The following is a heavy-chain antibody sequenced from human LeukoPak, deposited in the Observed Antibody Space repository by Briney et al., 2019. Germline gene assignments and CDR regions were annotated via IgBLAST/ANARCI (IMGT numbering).Heavy chain of an antibody. J-gene: IGHJ4*02. D-gene: IGHD3-10*01. V-gene: IGHV3-23*01. Sequence: GGSLRLSCAASGFTFTSYAMTWVRQAPGEGLEWVSSISGGTSTYYADSVKGRFTISRDNSKNTLYLQMNSLRTDDTAVYYCAKYYYGSGGSKCFDYWGQGTLVTVSS. CDR3: AKYYYGSGGSKCFDY. CDR1: GFTFTSYA. CDR2: ISGGTST.